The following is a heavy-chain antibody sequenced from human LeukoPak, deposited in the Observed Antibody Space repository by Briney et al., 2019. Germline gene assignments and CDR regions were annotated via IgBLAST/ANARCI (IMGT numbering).Heavy chain of an antibody. CDR1: GFTFSSYA. Sequence: GGSLRLSCAASGFTFSSYAMSWVRQAPGKGLEWVSAISGSGGSTYYADSVKGRFTISRDNSKNTLYLQMNSLRAEDTAVYYCAKGADSSSWYGGLFDYWGQGTLATVSS. CDR2: ISGSGGST. CDR3: AKGADSSSWYGGLFDY. V-gene: IGHV3-23*01. J-gene: IGHJ4*02. D-gene: IGHD6-13*01.